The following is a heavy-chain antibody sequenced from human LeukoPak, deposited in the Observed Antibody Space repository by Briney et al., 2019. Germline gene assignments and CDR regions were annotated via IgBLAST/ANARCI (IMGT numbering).Heavy chain of an antibody. D-gene: IGHD5-24*01. CDR1: GFTFSSYA. CDR2: IDPDGVDK. CDR3: ARGWATIPD. Sequence: GGSLRLSCAASGFTFSSYALSWVRQAPWEGLEWVAHIDPDGVDKNYVGSVKDRFIISRDNTKNSLFLQMNSLRGDDTALYYCARGWATIPDWGQGSLVIVSS. J-gene: IGHJ4*02. V-gene: IGHV3-7*01.